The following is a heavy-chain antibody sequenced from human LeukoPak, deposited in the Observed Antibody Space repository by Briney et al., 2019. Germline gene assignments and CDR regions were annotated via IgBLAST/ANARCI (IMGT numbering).Heavy chain of an antibody. CDR3: ARDSVDDFWSGYYHWFDP. D-gene: IGHD3-3*01. CDR2: IYYSGST. Sequence: SETLSLTCTVSGDSISSSSYYWAWIRQPPGKGLEWIGSIYYSGSTYYNPSLKSRVTISVDTSKNQFSLKLSSVTAADTAVYYCARDSVDDFWSGYYHWFDPWGQGTLVTVSS. V-gene: IGHV4-39*07. J-gene: IGHJ5*02. CDR1: GDSISSSSYY.